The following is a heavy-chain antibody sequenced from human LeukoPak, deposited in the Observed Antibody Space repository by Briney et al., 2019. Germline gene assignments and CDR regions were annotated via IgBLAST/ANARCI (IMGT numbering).Heavy chain of an antibody. Sequence: SETLSLTCAVSGYSISSGYYWEWIRQPPGKGLEWIGSIYYSGSTYYNPSLKSRVTISVDTSKNQFSLKLSSVTAADTAVYYCAGSPIAVAGPFDYWGQGTLVTVSS. J-gene: IGHJ4*02. D-gene: IGHD6-19*01. V-gene: IGHV4-38-2*01. CDR3: AGSPIAVAGPFDY. CDR1: GYSISSGYY. CDR2: IYYSGST.